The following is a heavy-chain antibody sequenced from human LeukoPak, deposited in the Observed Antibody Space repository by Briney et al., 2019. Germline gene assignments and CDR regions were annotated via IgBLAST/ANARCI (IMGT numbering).Heavy chain of an antibody. J-gene: IGHJ6*03. V-gene: IGHV3-48*01. CDR2: FISISSAI. D-gene: IGHD2-2*01. CDR1: GFTFSNYT. Sequence: GGSLRLSCAASGFTFSNYTMNWVRQAPGKGLEGVSYFISISSAIFYADSVKGRFTISRDNAKNSLYLQMNSLRAEDTAVYYCARDSSEMSYNYYYYYMDVWGKGTTVTVSS. CDR3: ARDSSEMSYNYYYYYMDV.